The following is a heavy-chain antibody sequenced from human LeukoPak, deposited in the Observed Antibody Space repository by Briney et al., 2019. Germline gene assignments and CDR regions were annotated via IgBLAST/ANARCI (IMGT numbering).Heavy chain of an antibody. CDR3: ARNQTPRYDSSGYSDY. CDR2: ISSGSIYI. CDR1: GFTVSSNY. J-gene: IGHJ4*02. V-gene: IGHV3-21*06. D-gene: IGHD3-22*01. Sequence: GGSLRLSCAASGFTVSSNYMSWVRQAPGKGLEWVSSISSGSIYIFYADSVKGRFTISRDNAKNSLYLQMNSLRVDDTAVYYCARNQTPRYDSSGYSDYWGQGTLVTVSS.